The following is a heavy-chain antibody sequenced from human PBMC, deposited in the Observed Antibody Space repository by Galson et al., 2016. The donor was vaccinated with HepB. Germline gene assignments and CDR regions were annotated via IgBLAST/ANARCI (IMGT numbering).Heavy chain of an antibody. CDR3: ASRLPAVNPGGH. CDR1: GFTFSNYA. J-gene: IGHJ4*02. V-gene: IGHV3-23*01. CDR2: IGSTGINT. Sequence: SLRLSCAASGFTFSNYAMTWVRQGPGKGLEWVSVIGSTGINTHYADSVRGRFTISRDNSKSTVYLQMNSLRADDTAICFCASRLPAVNPGGHWGQGTLVTVSS. D-gene: IGHD3-16*01.